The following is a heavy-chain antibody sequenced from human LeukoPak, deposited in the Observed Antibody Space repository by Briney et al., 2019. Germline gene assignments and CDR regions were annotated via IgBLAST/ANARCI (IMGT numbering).Heavy chain of an antibody. CDR2: ISGSGGST. V-gene: IGHV3-23*01. Sequence: GGSLRLSCAVSGFTVSSNDMSWVRQAPGKGLEWVSAISGSGGSTYYADSVKGRFTISRDNSKNTLYLQMNSLRAEDTAVYYCAISDLVVVTAYGMDVWGQGTTVTVSS. D-gene: IGHD2-21*02. J-gene: IGHJ6*02. CDR1: GFTVSSND. CDR3: AISDLVVVTAYGMDV.